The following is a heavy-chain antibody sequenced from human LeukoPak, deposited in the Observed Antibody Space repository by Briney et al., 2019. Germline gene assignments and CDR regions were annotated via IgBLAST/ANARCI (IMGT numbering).Heavy chain of an antibody. D-gene: IGHD6-13*01. CDR3: AGGPGYSSSWYYFDYYYYMDV. Sequence: PSETLSLTCTVSGGSISSYYWSWIRQPPGKGLEWIGYIYYSGSTNYNPSLKSRVTISVDTSKNQFSLKLSSVTAADTAVYYCAGGPGYSSSWYYFDYYYYMDVWGKGTTVTISS. CDR1: GGSISSYY. CDR2: IYYSGST. J-gene: IGHJ6*03. V-gene: IGHV4-59*01.